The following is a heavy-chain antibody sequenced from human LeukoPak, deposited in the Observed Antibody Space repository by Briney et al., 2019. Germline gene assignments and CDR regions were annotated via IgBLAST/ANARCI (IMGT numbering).Heavy chain of an antibody. CDR1: GYTFTGYY. Sequence: ASVQVSCKASGYTFTGYYMHWVRQAPGQGLEWMGWISPNNGGTNYEQKFQGRVTMTRDTSISTAYMELSRLRSDDTAAYYCARSEEAYRYYYFDYWGQGTLVTVSS. D-gene: IGHD3-16*02. CDR3: ARSEEAYRYYYFDY. CDR2: ISPNNGGT. J-gene: IGHJ4*02. V-gene: IGHV1-2*02.